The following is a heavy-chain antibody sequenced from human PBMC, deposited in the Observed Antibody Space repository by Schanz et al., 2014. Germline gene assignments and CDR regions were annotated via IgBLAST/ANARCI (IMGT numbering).Heavy chain of an antibody. V-gene: IGHV3-7*03. CDR3: ARNRGSGGQNGYFEL. Sequence: EVKMVESGGGLVKPGGSLRLSCAASGFNFSSYSLNWVRQAPGKGLEWVANIKHDGSVKDYVDSVEGRFTISRDNAKNSLFLQLNSLRADDTAVYYCARNRGSGGQNGYFELWGRGTLVTVSS. CDR2: IKHDGSVK. J-gene: IGHJ2*01. D-gene: IGHD1-26*01. CDR1: GFNFSSYS.